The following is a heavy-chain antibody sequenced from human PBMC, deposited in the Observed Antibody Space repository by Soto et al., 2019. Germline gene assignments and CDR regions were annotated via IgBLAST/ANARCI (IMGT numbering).Heavy chain of an antibody. V-gene: IGHV1-69*13. Sequence: SVKVSCKASGGTFSSYAISWLRQSPGQGLEWMGGIIPIFGTANYAQKFQGRVTITADESTSTAYMELSSLRSEDTAVYYCARRITGTTGYYYYYYGMDVWGQGTTVTVSS. CDR1: GGTFSSYA. CDR3: ARRITGTTGYYYYYYGMDV. CDR2: IIPIFGTA. D-gene: IGHD1-7*01. J-gene: IGHJ6*02.